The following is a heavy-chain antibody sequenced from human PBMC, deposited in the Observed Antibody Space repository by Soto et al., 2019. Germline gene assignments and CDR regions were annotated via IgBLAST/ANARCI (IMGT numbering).Heavy chain of an antibody. CDR1: GYTFTGYY. D-gene: IGHD3-10*01. CDR3: GRVFDYYGSGGSYYFDY. J-gene: IGHJ4*02. CDR2: INPNSGGT. Sequence: ASVKVSCKASGYTFTGYYMHWVRQAPGQGLEWMGWINPNSGGTNYAQKFQGWVTMTRDTSISTAYMELSRLRSDDTAVYYCGRVFDYYGSGGSYYFDYWGQGTLVTVSS. V-gene: IGHV1-2*04.